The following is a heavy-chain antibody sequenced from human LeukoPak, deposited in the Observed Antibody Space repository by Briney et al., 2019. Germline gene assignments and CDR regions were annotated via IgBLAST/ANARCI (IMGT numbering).Heavy chain of an antibody. CDR3: ARGYCSGGSCYSYFDY. J-gene: IGHJ4*02. CDR1: GYTFTDYY. Sequence: GASVKVSCKTSGYTFTDYYLHWVRQAPGQGLEWMGWISSNDGGTHYAQKFQGRVTMTRDTSISTAYMELSRLRSDDTAVYYCARGYCSGGSCYSYFDYWGQGTLVTVSS. V-gene: IGHV1-2*02. D-gene: IGHD2-15*01. CDR2: ISSNDGGT.